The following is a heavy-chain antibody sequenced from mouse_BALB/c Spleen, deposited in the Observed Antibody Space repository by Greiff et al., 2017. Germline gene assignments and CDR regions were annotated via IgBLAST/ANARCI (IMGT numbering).Heavy chain of an antibody. V-gene: IGHV5-6-2*01. CDR1: GFTFSSYY. CDR2: INSNGGST. Sequence: EVMLVESGGGLVKLGGSLNLSCAASGFTFSSYYMSWVRQTPEKRLELVAAINSNGGSTYYPDTVKGRFTISRDNAKNTLYLQMSSLKSEDTALYYYARQVYYGYVDYWGQGTTLTVSS. CDR3: ARQVYYGYVDY. J-gene: IGHJ2*01. D-gene: IGHD1-1*01.